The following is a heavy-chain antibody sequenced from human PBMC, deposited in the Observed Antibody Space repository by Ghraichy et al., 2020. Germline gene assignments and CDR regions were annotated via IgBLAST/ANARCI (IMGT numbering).Heavy chain of an antibody. CDR1: GGSFSDYY. CDR2: INHSGGT. V-gene: IGHV4-34*01. CDR3: ARVGVIAWEPRCFDY. Sequence: SETLSLTCVVYGGSFSDYYWSWIRQSPGKGLEWIGEINHSGGTNYNPSLKSRVTISVDTSRNQFSLKLSSVTAADTAVYYCARVGVIAWEPRCFDYWGQGTLVTISS. J-gene: IGHJ4*02. D-gene: IGHD2-21*01.